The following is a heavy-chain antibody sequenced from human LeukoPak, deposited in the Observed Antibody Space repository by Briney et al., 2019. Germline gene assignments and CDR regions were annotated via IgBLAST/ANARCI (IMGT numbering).Heavy chain of an antibody. Sequence: PGGSLRLSCAASGFTFSSYGMHWVRQAPGKGLEWVAFIRYDGSNKYYADSVKGRFTISRDNSKNTLYLQMNSLRAEDTAVYYCAKDLYAQKYEWDIVVVPAAFPGDYWGQGTLVTASS. V-gene: IGHV3-30*02. CDR1: GFTFSSYG. J-gene: IGHJ4*02. CDR3: AKDLYAQKYEWDIVVVPAAFPGDY. CDR2: IRYDGSNK. D-gene: IGHD2-2*01.